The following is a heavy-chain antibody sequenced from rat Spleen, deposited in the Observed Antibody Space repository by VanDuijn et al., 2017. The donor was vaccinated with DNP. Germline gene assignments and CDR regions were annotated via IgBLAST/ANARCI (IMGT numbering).Heavy chain of an antibody. V-gene: IGHV5-58*01. CDR1: GFTFSSYW. D-gene: IGHD1-3*01. J-gene: IGHJ2*01. Sequence: VASGFTFSSYWMYWIRQAPGKGLEWVASIKTDGSSTYYPDSVKGRFTISRDNAENTVYLQMNSLRSEDTATYYCAKGTTVAHFDYWGQGVMVTVSS. CDR3: AKGTTVAHFDY. CDR2: IKTDGSST.